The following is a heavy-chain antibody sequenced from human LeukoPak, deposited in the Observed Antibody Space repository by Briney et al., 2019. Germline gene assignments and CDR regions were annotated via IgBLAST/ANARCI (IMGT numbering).Heavy chain of an antibody. CDR1: GYTLTELS. D-gene: IGHD6-13*01. CDR2: FDPEDGET. Sequence: ASVKVSCKVSGYTLTELSMHWVRQAPGKGLEWMGGFDPEDGETIYAQKFRGRVTMTEDTSTDTAYMELSSLRSEDTAVYYCATDKSRWSAAGPGAGPNWGQGTLVTVSS. V-gene: IGHV1-24*01. J-gene: IGHJ4*02. CDR3: ATDKSRWSAAGPGAGPN.